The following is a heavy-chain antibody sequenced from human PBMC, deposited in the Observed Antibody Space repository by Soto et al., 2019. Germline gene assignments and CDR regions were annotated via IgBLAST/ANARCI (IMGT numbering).Heavy chain of an antibody. V-gene: IGHV3-13*01. CDR1: GFTFSSYD. D-gene: IGHD3-3*01. CDR2: IGTAGDT. CDR3: ARGGYDFWSGSVYYYGMDV. Sequence: EVQLVESGGGLVQPRGSLRLSCAASGFTFSSYDMHWVRQATGKGLEWVSAIGTAGDTYYPGSVKGRFTISRENAKNSLYLQMNSLRAEDTAVYYCARGGYDFWSGSVYYYGMDVWGQGTTVTVSS. J-gene: IGHJ6*02.